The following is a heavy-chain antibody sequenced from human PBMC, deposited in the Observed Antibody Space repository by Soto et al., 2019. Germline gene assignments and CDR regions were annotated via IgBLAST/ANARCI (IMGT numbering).Heavy chain of an antibody. CDR1: GFTFSSYG. CDR3: ARLAAAGIYNWFDP. D-gene: IGHD6-13*01. V-gene: IGHV3-33*01. J-gene: IGHJ5*02. CDR2: IWYDGSNK. Sequence: PGGSLRLSCAASGFTFSSYGMHWVRQAPGKGLEWVAVIWYDGSNKYYADSVKGRFTISRDNSKNTLYLQMNSLRAEDTAVYYCARLAAAGIYNWFDPCGQGTLVTVSS.